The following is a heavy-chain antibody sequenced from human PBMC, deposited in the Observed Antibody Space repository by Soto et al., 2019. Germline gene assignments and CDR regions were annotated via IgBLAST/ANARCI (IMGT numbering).Heavy chain of an antibody. D-gene: IGHD6-19*01. CDR3: AKSGDSAGWGIDF. CDR1: GFMFDSFA. J-gene: IGHJ4*02. Sequence: EVQLVESGGGLVQPGGSLRLYCVGSGFMFDSFAMNWVRQAPGKGLEWVAYINGGSDSIYYVESVKDRFTISRDNARNSLSLQMNSLSDEDTAVYYCAKSGDSAGWGIDFWGQGTLVTVSS. V-gene: IGHV3-48*02. CDR2: INGGSDSI.